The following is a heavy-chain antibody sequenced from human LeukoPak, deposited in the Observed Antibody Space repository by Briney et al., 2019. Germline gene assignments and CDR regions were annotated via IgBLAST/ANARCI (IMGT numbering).Heavy chain of an antibody. CDR3: ATGQYGSGSSIDY. D-gene: IGHD3-10*01. CDR2: FDPEDGET. Sequence: ASVKVSCKVSGYTLTELSMHWVRQAPGKGLEWMGGFDPEDGETIYAQKFQGRVTMAEDTSTDTAYMELSSLRSEDTAVYYCATGQYGSGSSIDYWGQGTLVTVSS. CDR1: GYTLTELS. J-gene: IGHJ4*02. V-gene: IGHV1-24*01.